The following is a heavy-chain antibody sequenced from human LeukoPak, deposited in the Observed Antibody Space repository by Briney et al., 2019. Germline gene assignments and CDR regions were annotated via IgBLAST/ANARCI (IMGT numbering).Heavy chain of an antibody. V-gene: IGHV3-23*01. CDR1: GYTFGSHA. CDR2: ISGSGSYI. CDR3: AKAPYDSSGYYYVVDY. D-gene: IGHD3-22*01. Sequence: GGSLRLSCAASGYTFGSHAMSWVRQAPGKGLEWVSAISGSGSYIYYADSVKDRFTISRANSKNTLYLQMNSLRAEDTAVYYCAKAPYDSSGYYYVVDYWGQGTLVTVSS. J-gene: IGHJ4*02.